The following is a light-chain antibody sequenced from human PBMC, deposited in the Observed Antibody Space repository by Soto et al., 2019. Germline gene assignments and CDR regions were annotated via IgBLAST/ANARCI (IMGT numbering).Light chain of an antibody. CDR2: AAS. CDR1: QGISNY. Sequence: DIPLTQSPSFLSASVGDRVTITCRASQGISNYLAWYQQKPGKAPHLLIYAASTLQSGVPSRFSGSGSGTEFTLTISSLQPEDFATYCCQQLNSSPFTFGPGTKVDIK. CDR3: QQLNSSPFT. V-gene: IGKV1-9*01. J-gene: IGKJ3*01.